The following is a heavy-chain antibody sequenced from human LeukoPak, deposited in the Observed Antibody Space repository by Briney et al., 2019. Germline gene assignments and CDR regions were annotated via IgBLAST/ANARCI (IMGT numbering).Heavy chain of an antibody. V-gene: IGHV4-59*01. J-gene: IGHJ4*02. CDR3: ARGSRELYYFDY. Sequence: SETLSLTCTVSGGSISSYYWSWIRQPPGKGLEWIGYIYYSGSTKYNPSLKSRVTISVDASKTQFALKLNAVTAADTAVYYCARGSRELYYFDYWGQGTLVTVSS. D-gene: IGHD1-7*01. CDR1: GGSISSYY. CDR2: IYYSGST.